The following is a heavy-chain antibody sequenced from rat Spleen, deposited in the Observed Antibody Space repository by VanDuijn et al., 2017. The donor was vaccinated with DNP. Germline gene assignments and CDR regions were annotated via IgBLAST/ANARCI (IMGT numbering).Heavy chain of an antibody. CDR2: ISSSGSA. V-gene: IGHV3-1*01. J-gene: IGHJ2*01. CDR1: GYSITTNY. CDR3: AKDAFDY. Sequence: EVQLQESGPGLVKPSQSLSLTCSVTGYSITTNYWGWIRKFPGDKMEWIGHISSSGSATYNPSLKSRFSITRDTSKNQIFLQLNSVTTEDTGTYYCAKDAFDYWGQGVMVTVSS.